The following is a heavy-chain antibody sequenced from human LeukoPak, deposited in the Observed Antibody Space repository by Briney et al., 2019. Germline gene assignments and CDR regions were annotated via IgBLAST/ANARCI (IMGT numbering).Heavy chain of an antibody. CDR1: GGSISPYY. CDR3: ARDLSDYYGSGSYRPIDAFDI. D-gene: IGHD3-10*01. V-gene: IGHV4-34*01. CDR2: INHSGSP. J-gene: IGHJ3*02. Sequence: SETLSLTCTVSGGSISPYYWSWIRQPPGKGLEWIGEINHSGSPNYNPSLKSRVTISIDTSKNQFSLKLSPVTAADTAVYYCARDLSDYYGSGSYRPIDAFDIWGQGTMVTVSS.